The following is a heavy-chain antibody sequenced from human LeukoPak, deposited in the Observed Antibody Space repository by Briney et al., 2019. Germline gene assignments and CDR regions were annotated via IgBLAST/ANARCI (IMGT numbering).Heavy chain of an antibody. CDR2: IYYSGST. D-gene: IGHD4/OR15-4a*01. CDR1: GGSISDTNYY. V-gene: IGHV4-39*01. J-gene: IGHJ4*02. CDR3: ARIYDATDY. Sequence: PSETLSLTCTVSGGSISDTNYYWGWIRQSPGKGVEWIGSIYYSGSTYYNPSLKSRVTISVDTSKNQFSLKLTSVTAADTAVYYCARIYDATDYWGQGTLVTVSS.